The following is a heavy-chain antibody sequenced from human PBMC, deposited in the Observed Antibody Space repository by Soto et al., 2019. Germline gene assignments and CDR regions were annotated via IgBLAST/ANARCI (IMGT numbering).Heavy chain of an antibody. D-gene: IGHD3-22*01. V-gene: IGHV4-39*01. CDR3: ARQPPRYDSSGYDH. CDR1: GGSISSSSYY. Sequence: SETLSLTCTVSGGSISSSSYYWGWIRQPPGKGLEWIGSIYYSGSTYYNPSLKSRVTISVDTSKNQFSLKLSSVTAADTAVYYCARQPPRYDSSGYDHWGQGTLVTVSS. CDR2: IYYSGST. J-gene: IGHJ4*02.